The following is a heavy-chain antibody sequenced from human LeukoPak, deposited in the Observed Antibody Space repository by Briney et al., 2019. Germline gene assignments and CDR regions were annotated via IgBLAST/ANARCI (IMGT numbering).Heavy chain of an antibody. D-gene: IGHD3-10*01. CDR2: IYHSGST. CDR3: ARDGRRWFGELLGVFFDY. Sequence: SETLSLTCTVSGYSISSGYYWGWIRQPPGKGPEWIGSIYHSGSTYYNPSLKSRVTISVDTSKNQFSLKLSSVTAADTAVYYCARDGRRWFGELLGVFFDYWGQGTLVTVSS. V-gene: IGHV4-38-2*02. CDR1: GYSISSGYY. J-gene: IGHJ4*02.